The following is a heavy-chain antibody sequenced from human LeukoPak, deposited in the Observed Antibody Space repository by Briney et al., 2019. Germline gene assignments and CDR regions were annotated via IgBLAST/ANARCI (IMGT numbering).Heavy chain of an antibody. J-gene: IGHJ4*02. V-gene: IGHV4-34*01. CDR1: GGSFSGYY. D-gene: IGHD3-22*01. CDR2: INHSGST. Sequence: SETLSLTCAVYGGSFSGYYWSWIRQPPGKGLEWIGEINHSGSTNYNPSLKSRVTISVDTSKNQFSLKLSSVTAADTAVYYCARAAEYYYDSSGYPDYWGQGTLVTVSS. CDR3: ARAAEYYYDSSGYPDY.